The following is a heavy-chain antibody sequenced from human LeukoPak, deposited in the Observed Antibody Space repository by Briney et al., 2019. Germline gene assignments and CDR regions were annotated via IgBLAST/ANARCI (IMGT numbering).Heavy chain of an antibody. CDR3: AKVADYGGNSPCIY. D-gene: IGHD4-23*01. CDR1: GFTVSSNY. V-gene: IGHV3-66*01. J-gene: IGHJ4*02. Sequence: GGSLRLSCAASGFTVSSNYMSWVRQAPGKGLEWVSVIYSGGSTYYADSVKGRFTISRDNSKNTLYLQMNSLRAEDTAVYYCAKVADYGGNSPCIYWGQGTLVTVSS. CDR2: IYSGGST.